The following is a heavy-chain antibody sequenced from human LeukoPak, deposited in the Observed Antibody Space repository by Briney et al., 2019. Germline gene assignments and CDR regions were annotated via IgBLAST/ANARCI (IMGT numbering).Heavy chain of an antibody. CDR3: ARAKGMATAIDY. V-gene: IGHV1-69*04. D-gene: IGHD5-24*01. J-gene: IGHJ4*02. CDR1: GATFSSYA. Sequence: GASVKVSCKAYGATFSSYAINWVRQAPGQGLEWMGRIIPMLGTVNYAQKFQGRVTIIADKFTSTAYMEVSSLRSEDTAVYYCARAKGMATAIDYWGQGTLVTVSS. CDR2: IIPMLGTV.